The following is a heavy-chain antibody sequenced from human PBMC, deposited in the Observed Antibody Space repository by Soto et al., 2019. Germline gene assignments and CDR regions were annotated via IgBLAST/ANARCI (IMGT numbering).Heavy chain of an antibody. CDR1: GFTFSSYS. D-gene: IGHD3-3*01. CDR2: ISSSSSTI. V-gene: IGHV3-48*02. CDR3: ARGFASITIFGVVTQEPYGMDV. J-gene: IGHJ6*02. Sequence: GGSLRLSCAASGFTFSSYSMNWVRQAPGKGLEWVSYISSSSSTIYYADSVKGRFTISRDNAKNSLYLQMNSLRDEDTAVYYCARGFASITIFGVVTQEPYGMDVWGQGTTVTVSS.